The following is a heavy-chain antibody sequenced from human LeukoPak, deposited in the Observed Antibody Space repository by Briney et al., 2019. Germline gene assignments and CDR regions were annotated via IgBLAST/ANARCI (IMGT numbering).Heavy chain of an antibody. D-gene: IGHD5/OR15-5a*01. V-gene: IGHV1-8*03. CDR2: MNPNSGNT. CDR3: ARGACSQSNYYMDV. Sequence: ASVKVSCKASGYTFTSYDINWVRQATGQGLEWMGWMNPNSGNTGYAQKFQGRVTITRNTSISTAYMELSSLRSEDTAVYYCARGACSQSNYYMDVWGKGTTVTVSS. J-gene: IGHJ6*03. CDR1: GYTFTSYD.